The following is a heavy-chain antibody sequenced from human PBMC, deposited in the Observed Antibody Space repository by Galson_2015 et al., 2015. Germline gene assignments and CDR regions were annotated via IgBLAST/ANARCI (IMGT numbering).Heavy chain of an antibody. D-gene: IGHD4-23*01. V-gene: IGHV4-59*01. Sequence: SETLSLTCTVSGGSISSYYWSWIRQPPGKGLEWIGYIYYSGSTNYNPSLKSRVTISVDTSKNQFSLKLSSVTAADTAVYYCARVSRDYGGSLWGRGTLVTVSS. CDR2: IYYSGST. CDR1: GGSISSYY. CDR3: ARVSRDYGGSL. J-gene: IGHJ2*01.